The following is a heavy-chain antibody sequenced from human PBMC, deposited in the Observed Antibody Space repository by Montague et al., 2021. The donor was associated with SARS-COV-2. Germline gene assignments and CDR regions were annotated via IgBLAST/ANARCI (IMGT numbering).Heavy chain of an antibody. V-gene: IGHV3-33*06. CDR2: IWHDGSNK. D-gene: IGHD3-9*01. CDR3: AKDFLAHDILTGYHY. CDR1: GFKFSDYT. J-gene: IGHJ4*02. Sequence: SLRLSCATSGFKFSDYTMHWVRQAPGKGLEWVAVIWHDGSNKFDAEAVKGRFTISRDNSKNTLYLQMNSLRAEDTAVYYCAKDFLAHDILTGYHYWGQGTLVTVSS.